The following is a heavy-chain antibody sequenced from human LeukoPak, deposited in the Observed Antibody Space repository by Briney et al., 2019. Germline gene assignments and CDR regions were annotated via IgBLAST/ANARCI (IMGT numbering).Heavy chain of an antibody. J-gene: IGHJ4*02. D-gene: IGHD2-2*01. V-gene: IGHV3-23*01. Sequence: GWSLRLSCAASGFTFSSYAMTWVRQAPDKGLEGVSAISGSDGSTYYADSVKGRFTISRDDSQNTLYLQMNSLSAEDTAVYYCAKVETSGGANCYALDYWGQGTLVTVSS. CDR1: GFTFSSYA. CDR2: ISGSDGST. CDR3: AKVETSGGANCYALDY.